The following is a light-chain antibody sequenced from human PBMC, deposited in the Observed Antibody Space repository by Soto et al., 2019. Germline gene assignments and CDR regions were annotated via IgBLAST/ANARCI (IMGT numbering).Light chain of an antibody. Sequence: QSALTQPPSVSGSPGQSVTISCTGTSSDVGAHDYVSWYQQHPGKAPKLMIYDVSKRPSGVPDRFSGSKSGNTASLTISGLQAEDEADYYCCSYAGSYASDYVFGAGTKVTVL. CDR3: CSYAGSYASDYV. V-gene: IGLV2-11*01. CDR1: SSDVGAHDY. CDR2: DVS. J-gene: IGLJ1*01.